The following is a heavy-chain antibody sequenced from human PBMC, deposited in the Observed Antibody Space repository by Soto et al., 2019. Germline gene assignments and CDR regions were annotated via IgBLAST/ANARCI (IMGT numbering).Heavy chain of an antibody. Sequence: GASVKVSCKASGYTFTGYYMHWVRQAPGQGLEWMGWINPNSGGTNYAQKFQGRVTMTRDTSISTAYMELSRLRSDDTAVYYCARDGGFGELLFYYYYAMDVWGQGTTVTVSS. CDR1: GYTFTGYY. CDR3: ARDGGFGELLFYYYYAMDV. CDR2: INPNSGGT. D-gene: IGHD3-10*01. J-gene: IGHJ6*02. V-gene: IGHV1-2*02.